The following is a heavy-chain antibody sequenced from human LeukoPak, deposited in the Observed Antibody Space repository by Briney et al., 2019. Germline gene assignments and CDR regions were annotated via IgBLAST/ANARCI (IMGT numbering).Heavy chain of an antibody. V-gene: IGHV3-74*01. CDR1: GFTFSTNW. Sequence: PGGSLRLSCAATGFTFSTNWMHWVRQVPGKGLEWVSRISSDGSSTSYADSVRGRFTMSRDNAKNTLYLQMNSLRAEDTAVYYCARVTFTNGMDVWGQGTTVTVSS. CDR3: ARVTFTNGMDV. J-gene: IGHJ6*02. CDR2: ISSDGSST. D-gene: IGHD2/OR15-2a*01.